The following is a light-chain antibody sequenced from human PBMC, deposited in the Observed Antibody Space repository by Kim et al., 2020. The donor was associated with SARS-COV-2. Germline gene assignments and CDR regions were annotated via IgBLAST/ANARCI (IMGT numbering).Light chain of an antibody. Sequence: EIVMTQSPATLSVSPGERATLSCRASQSVSSNLAWYQQKPGQAPRLLIYGTSTRATGIPVRFSGSGSGTEFTLTINSLQSEDFALYYCHQYSDWPPYSFGQGTKLEI. CDR2: GTS. CDR1: QSVSSN. CDR3: HQYSDWPPYS. J-gene: IGKJ2*03. V-gene: IGKV3-15*01.